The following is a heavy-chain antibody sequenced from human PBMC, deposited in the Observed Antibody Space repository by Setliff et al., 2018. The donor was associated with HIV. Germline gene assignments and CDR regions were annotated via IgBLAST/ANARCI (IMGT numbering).Heavy chain of an antibody. CDR3: ARRPYYFDY. J-gene: IGHJ4*02. CDR2: IYTGGNA. V-gene: IGHV4-61*09. Sequence: SETLSLTCTVSGDSISSGSHYWSWIRQPAGKGLEWIGHIYTGGNANYNPSLQSRVTISVDTSKKQFSLKLSSVTAADTAVYYCARRPYYFDYWGQGTLVTVSS. CDR1: GDSISSGSHY.